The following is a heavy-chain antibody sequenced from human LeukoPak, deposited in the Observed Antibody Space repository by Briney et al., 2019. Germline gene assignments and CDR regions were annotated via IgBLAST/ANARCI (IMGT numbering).Heavy chain of an antibody. CDR1: GGSLAGYN. D-gene: IGHD2-2*01. Sequence: SETLSLTCAVHGGSLAGYNRNWIRQPPGKELEWIGDVNHGGSTNYNPSLESRVTVSIDTWNSQFSLELNSVTAADTAVYYCARGRVRVVPGTGYFDSWSQGSLVIVSS. V-gene: IGHV4-34*01. J-gene: IGHJ4*02. CDR3: ARGRVRVVPGTGYFDS. CDR2: VNHGGST.